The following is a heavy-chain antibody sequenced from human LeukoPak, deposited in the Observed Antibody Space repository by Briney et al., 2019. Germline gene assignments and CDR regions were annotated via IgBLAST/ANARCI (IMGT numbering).Heavy chain of an antibody. CDR2: IYYSGST. Sequence: SETLSLTCTVSGGSISSSSYYWSWIRQPPGKGLEWIGYIYYSGSTNYNPSLKSRVTISVDTSKNQFSLKLSSVTAADTAVYYCAREVNYYDSSGYFDYWGQGTLVTVSS. D-gene: IGHD3-22*01. J-gene: IGHJ4*02. V-gene: IGHV4-61*01. CDR1: GGSISSSSYY. CDR3: AREVNYYDSSGYFDY.